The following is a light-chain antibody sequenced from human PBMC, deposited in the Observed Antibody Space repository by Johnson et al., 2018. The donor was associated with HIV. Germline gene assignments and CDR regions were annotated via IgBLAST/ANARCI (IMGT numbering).Light chain of an antibody. CDR1: SSNIGKNY. V-gene: IGLV1-51*01. J-gene: IGLJ1*01. CDR2: DNH. CDR3: GTWDSSLRRGF. Sequence: QSVLTQPPSVSAAPGQKVTISCSGSSSNIGKNYVSWYQQLPGTAPKLLIFDNHKRPSGIPDRFSGSKSGTSATLGITGLQTGDEADYYCGTWDSSLRRGFCGAGTKVTVL.